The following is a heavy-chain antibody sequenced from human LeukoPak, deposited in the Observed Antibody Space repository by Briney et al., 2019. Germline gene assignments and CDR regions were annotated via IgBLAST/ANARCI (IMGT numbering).Heavy chain of an antibody. J-gene: IGHJ4*02. CDR3: AKDSGSAAYYFDY. CDR1: GFTFDDYA. Sequence: VRSLRLSCAASGFTFDDYAMHWVRQAPGKGLEWVSGISWNSGSIGYAVSVKGRFTISRANAKNSLHLQMNSLRAEDMALYYCAKDSGSAAYYFDYWGQGTLVTVSS. CDR2: ISWNSGSI. D-gene: IGHD1-26*01. V-gene: IGHV3-9*03.